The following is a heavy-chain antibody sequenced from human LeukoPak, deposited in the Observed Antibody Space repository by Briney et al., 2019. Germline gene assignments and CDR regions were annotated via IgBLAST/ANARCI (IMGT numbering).Heavy chain of an antibody. CDR1: GFTFTNYA. D-gene: IGHD5-18*01. CDR2: TVGIGPDT. CDR3: AKLYRGYTAMAYSREFSDH. V-gene: IGHV3-23*01. J-gene: IGHJ4*02. Sequence: GGSLRLSCAASGFTFTNYAMTWVRQAPGKGLEWVAATVGIGPDTYHADSVKGRFTISRDNSKNTLYLQMNSLRAEDTAVYYCAKLYRGYTAMAYSREFSDHWGQGTLVTVSS.